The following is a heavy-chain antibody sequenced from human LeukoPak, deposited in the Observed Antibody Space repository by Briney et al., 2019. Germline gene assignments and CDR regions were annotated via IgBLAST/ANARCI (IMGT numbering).Heavy chain of an antibody. CDR3: TTDFSGWELLTAWQTSDY. D-gene: IGHD1-26*01. CDR2: IKSKTDGGTT. V-gene: IGHV3-15*01. Sequence: GGSLRLSCAASGFTFSNAWMSWVRQAPGKGLEWVGRIKSKTDGGTTDYAAPVKGRFTISRDDSKNALYLQMNSLKTEDTAVYYCTTDFSGWELLTAWQTSDYWGQGTLVTVSS. CDR1: GFTFSNAW. J-gene: IGHJ4*02.